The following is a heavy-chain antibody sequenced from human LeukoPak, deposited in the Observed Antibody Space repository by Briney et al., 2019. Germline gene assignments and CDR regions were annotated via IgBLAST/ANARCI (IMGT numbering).Heavy chain of an antibody. D-gene: IGHD3-10*01. J-gene: IGHJ6*03. CDR3: AKSPYYGSGSYYTDYYYYMDV. V-gene: IGHV3-33*06. Sequence: GGSLRLSCAASGFTFSSYGMHWVRQAPGKGLEWVAVIWYDGSNKYYADSVKGRFTISRDNSKNTLYLQMNSLRAEDTAVYYCAKSPYYGSGSYYTDYYYYMDVWGKGTTVTVSS. CDR1: GFTFSSYG. CDR2: IWYDGSNK.